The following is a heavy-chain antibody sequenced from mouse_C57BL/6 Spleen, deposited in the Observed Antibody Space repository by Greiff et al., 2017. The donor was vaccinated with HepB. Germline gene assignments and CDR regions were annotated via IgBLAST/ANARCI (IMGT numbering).Heavy chain of an antibody. CDR3: TRGYGIVDY. Sequence: DVQLQESGAELVRPGASVKLSCTASGFNIKDDYMHWVKQRPEQGLEWIGWIDPENGDTEYASKFQGKATITADTSSNTAYLQLSSLTSEDTAVYYCTRGYGIVDYWGQGTTLTVSS. D-gene: IGHD2-1*01. CDR2: IDPENGDT. CDR1: GFNIKDDY. V-gene: IGHV14-4*01. J-gene: IGHJ2*01.